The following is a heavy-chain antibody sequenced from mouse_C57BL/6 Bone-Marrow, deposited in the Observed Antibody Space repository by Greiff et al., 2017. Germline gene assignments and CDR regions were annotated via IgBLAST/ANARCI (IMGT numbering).Heavy chain of an antibody. CDR3: VRHYGGAMDY. CDR1: GFSFNTYA. CDR2: IRSKSNNYAT. J-gene: IGHJ4*01. V-gene: IGHV10-1*01. D-gene: IGHD1-1*02. Sequence: EVMLVESGGGLVQPKGSLKLSCAASGFSFNTYAMNWVRQAPGKGLEWVARIRSKSNNYATYYADSVKDRFTISSDDSESMLYLQMNNLKTEDTAMYYCVRHYGGAMDYWGQGTSVTVAS.